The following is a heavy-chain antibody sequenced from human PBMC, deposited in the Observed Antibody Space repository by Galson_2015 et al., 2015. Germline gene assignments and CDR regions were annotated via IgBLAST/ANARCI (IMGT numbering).Heavy chain of an antibody. V-gene: IGHV3-33*01. J-gene: IGHJ4*02. CDR1: GFILSTSA. CDR3: ARDIPGGELIGPEF. CDR2: LWHDASKQ. Sequence: SLRLSCAASGFILSTSAMHWVRQAPGKGLEWVAFLWHDASKQYYADSVKGRFTISRDNSKNTLYLQMNSLRAEDSAVYYCARDIPGGELIGPEFWGQGTLVTVSS. D-gene: IGHD1-26*01.